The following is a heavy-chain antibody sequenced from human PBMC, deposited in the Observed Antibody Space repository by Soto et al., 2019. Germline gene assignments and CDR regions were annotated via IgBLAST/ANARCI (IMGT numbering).Heavy chain of an antibody. CDR2: ISGYGDDT. V-gene: IGHV3-23*01. Sequence: EVQLLESGGGLVQPGGSLRLSCAASGFTFKNYSMTWVRLSPGKGLEWVSGISGYGDDTYYADSVKGRFTISRDNSNNTLYLQMSSLRVEDTAVYYCTKGRSAVVVAGLNYWGQGTLVTVSS. D-gene: IGHD2-15*01. CDR3: TKGRSAVVVAGLNY. CDR1: GFTFKNYS. J-gene: IGHJ1*01.